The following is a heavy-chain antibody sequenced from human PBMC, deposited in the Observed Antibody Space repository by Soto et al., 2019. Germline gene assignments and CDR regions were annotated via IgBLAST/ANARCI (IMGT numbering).Heavy chain of an antibody. CDR3: AKAMITFGGVISTPDY. J-gene: IGHJ4*02. Sequence: SETLSLTCTVSGGSISSSSYYWGWIRQPPGKGLEWIGSIYYSGSTYYNPSLKSRVTISVDTSKNQFSLKLSSVTAADTAVYYCAKAMITFGGVISTPDYWGQGTLVTVSS. CDR2: IYYSGST. V-gene: IGHV4-39*01. CDR1: GGSISSSSYY. D-gene: IGHD3-16*02.